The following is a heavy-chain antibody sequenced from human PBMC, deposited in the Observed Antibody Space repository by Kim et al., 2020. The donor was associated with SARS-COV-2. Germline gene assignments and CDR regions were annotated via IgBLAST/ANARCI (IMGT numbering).Heavy chain of an antibody. D-gene: IGHD1-7*01. J-gene: IGHJ4*02. CDR2: IFPGDSDS. Sequence: GESLKISCKGSGYNFPTYWIAWVRQMPGQGLEWVGIIFPGDSDSRYSPSFQGQVTMSADKSISTAFLQWSSLQASDTAIYYCARGTSDSWGGLFDFWGQGTLVTVSS. V-gene: IGHV5-51*01. CDR3: ARGTSDSWGGLFDF. CDR1: GYNFPTYW.